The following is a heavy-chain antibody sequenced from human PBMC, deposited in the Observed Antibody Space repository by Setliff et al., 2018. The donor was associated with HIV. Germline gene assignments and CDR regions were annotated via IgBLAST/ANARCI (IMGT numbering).Heavy chain of an antibody. V-gene: IGHV4-59*06. Sequence: PSETLSLTCAVSGDSIGTYSWHWLRQPPGKGLEWIGYIYNTGSTYHSPSLESRVTISIDTSKNQFSLKLSSVTAADMAVYFCARGRGSSSSWPIDYWGQGTLVTVSS. CDR3: ARGRGSSSSWPIDY. D-gene: IGHD6-13*01. CDR2: IYNTGST. J-gene: IGHJ4*02. CDR1: GDSIGTYS.